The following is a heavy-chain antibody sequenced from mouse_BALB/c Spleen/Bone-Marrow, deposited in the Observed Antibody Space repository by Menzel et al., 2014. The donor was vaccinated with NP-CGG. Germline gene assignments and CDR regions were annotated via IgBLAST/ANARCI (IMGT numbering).Heavy chain of an antibody. D-gene: IGHD1-1*01. CDR2: INPSTGYI. V-gene: IGHV1-7*01. J-gene: IGHJ3*01. CDR3: ATYVGFAF. CDR1: GYTFTTYW. Sequence: VKLMESGAELAKPGASVKMSCKASGYTFTTYWMHWVKQRPGQGLEWIGYINPSTGYIEYNQKSKDKATLTADKSSSTAYMQLSSLTSEDSAVYYCATYVGFAFWGQGTPVTVSA.